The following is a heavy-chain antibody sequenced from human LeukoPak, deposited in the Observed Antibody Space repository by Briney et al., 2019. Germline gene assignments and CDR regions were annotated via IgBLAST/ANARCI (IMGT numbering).Heavy chain of an antibody. J-gene: IGHJ4*02. D-gene: IGHD3-22*01. Sequence: PGRSLRLSCAASGFTFDDYAMHWVRQASGKGLEWVSGISWNSGSIGYADSVKGRFTISRDNAKNSLYLQMNSLRAEDTALYYCAKDMRYYYDSSGLDYWGQGTLVTVSS. CDR1: GFTFDDYA. CDR2: ISWNSGSI. CDR3: AKDMRYYYDSSGLDY. V-gene: IGHV3-9*01.